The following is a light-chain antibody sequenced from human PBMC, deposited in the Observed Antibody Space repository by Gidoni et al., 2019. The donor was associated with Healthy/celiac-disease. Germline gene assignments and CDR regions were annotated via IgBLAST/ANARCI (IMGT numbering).Light chain of an antibody. Sequence: DIVMTQSPDSLAVSLGERATINCKSSQSVLYSSNNKNNLAWYQQKPGQPPKLLIYWAATRESGVPDRISGSGSGTDFTITISSLQAEDVTVYYCQQYYSTPPWTFGQGTKVEIK. CDR2: WAA. V-gene: IGKV4-1*01. CDR3: QQYYSTPPWT. J-gene: IGKJ1*01. CDR1: QSVLYSSNNKNN.